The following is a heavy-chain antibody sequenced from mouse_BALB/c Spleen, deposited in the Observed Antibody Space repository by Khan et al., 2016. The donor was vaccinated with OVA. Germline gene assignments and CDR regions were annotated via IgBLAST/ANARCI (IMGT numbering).Heavy chain of an antibody. CDR1: GYTFTDYT. CDR2: ISTYYVAT. Sequence: QVQLQQSGAELVRPGVSVKISCKGSGYTFTDYTIHWVKQSHAKSLEWIGVISTYYVATQYNQKFKDNATITVDKSSTTAYMVLARLTSDDSAIWKCARSFITTASRDAMNYWGQGTSVTVTS. CDR3: ARSFITTASRDAMNY. V-gene: IGHV1S137*01. D-gene: IGHD1-1*01. J-gene: IGHJ4*01.